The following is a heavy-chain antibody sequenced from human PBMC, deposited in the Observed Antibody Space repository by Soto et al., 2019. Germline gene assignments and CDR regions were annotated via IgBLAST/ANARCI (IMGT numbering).Heavy chain of an antibody. Sequence: QVQLVQSGAEVKKPGASVKISCEASGYTFINYYMHWVRQAPGQGFEWMGRISPKSGGANYAQKLQERVSMTWETSLKTAYMELSSLMSEDTAVYFCARPPGYISDWYYFDLWGQGTQDTVSS. V-gene: IGHV1-2*02. CDR1: GYTFINYY. CDR2: ISPKSGGA. CDR3: ARPPGYISDWYYFDL. D-gene: IGHD2-21*01. J-gene: IGHJ4*02.